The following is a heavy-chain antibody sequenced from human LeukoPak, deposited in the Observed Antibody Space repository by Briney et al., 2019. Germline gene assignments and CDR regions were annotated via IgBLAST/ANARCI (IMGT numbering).Heavy chain of an antibody. J-gene: IGHJ4*02. Sequence: ASVKVSCKASGDTFTSYGISWVRRTPGQGLEWMGWISAYNGNINYAQKLQGRVTMTTDTSTSTAYMELRSLRSDDTAVYYCARTGANGYSFSAYWRQGTLVTVSS. CDR1: GDTFTSYG. V-gene: IGHV1-18*01. CDR3: ARTGANGYSFSAY. CDR2: ISAYNGNI. D-gene: IGHD5-18*01.